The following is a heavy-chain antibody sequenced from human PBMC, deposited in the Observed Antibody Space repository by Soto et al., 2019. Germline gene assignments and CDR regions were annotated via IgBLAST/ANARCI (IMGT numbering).Heavy chain of an antibody. CDR2: ISAYNGNT. D-gene: IGHD2-15*01. J-gene: IGHJ3*02. Sequence: ASVKVSCKASGYTFTSYGISWVRQAPGQGLEWMGWISAYNGNTNYAQKLQGRVTMTTDTSTSTAYMELRSLRSDDTAVYYCARTFGIGYCSGGSCYHDAFDIWGQGTMVTVSS. V-gene: IGHV1-18*01. CDR3: ARTFGIGYCSGGSCYHDAFDI. CDR1: GYTFTSYG.